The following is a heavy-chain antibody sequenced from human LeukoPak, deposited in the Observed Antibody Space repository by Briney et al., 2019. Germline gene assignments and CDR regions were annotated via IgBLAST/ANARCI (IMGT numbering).Heavy chain of an antibody. CDR1: GYTFTSYD. V-gene: IGHV1-18*01. Sequence: ASVKVSCKASGYTFTSYDISWVRQAPGQGLEWMGWISAYNGNTNYAQKLQGRVTMTTDTSTSTAYMELRSLRSDDTAVYYCAKVAAASMYYYMDVWGKGTTVTVSS. CDR2: ISAYNGNT. CDR3: AKVAAASMYYYMDV. D-gene: IGHD6-13*01. J-gene: IGHJ6*03.